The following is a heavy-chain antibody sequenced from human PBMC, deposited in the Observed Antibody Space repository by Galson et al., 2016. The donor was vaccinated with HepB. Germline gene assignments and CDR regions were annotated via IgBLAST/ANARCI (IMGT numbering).Heavy chain of an antibody. CDR1: GASITSSDW. CDR3: ARQYWGGPSDY. CDR2: IFHSGRA. Sequence: SETLSLTCAVSGASITSSDWWSWVRQPPGQGLEWIGQIFHSGRANYTPSLASRVTISIDTSKNHFSLRLTSVTDADTALYYCARQYWGGPSDYWGQGTLVIVSS. D-gene: IGHD2/OR15-2a*01. J-gene: IGHJ4*02. V-gene: IGHV4-4*02.